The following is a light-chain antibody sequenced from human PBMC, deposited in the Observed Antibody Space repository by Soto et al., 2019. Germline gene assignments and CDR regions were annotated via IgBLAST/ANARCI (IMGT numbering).Light chain of an antibody. CDR3: QQYYDVPVT. CDR2: WAS. CDR1: QPVLRSSNNKNH. J-gene: IGKJ5*01. V-gene: IGKV4-1*01. Sequence: DIVMTQSPDSLTVSLGERATINCKASQPVLRSSNNKNHLALYRQKPTQSPKMLISWASTRESGVPDRFSGSGSGTEFTLTISSLQAEDAAVYYCQQYYDVPVTFGQGTRLEIK.